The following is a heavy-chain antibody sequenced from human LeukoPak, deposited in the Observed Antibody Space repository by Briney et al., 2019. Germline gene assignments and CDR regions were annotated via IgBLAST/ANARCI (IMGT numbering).Heavy chain of an antibody. V-gene: IGHV3-53*04. CDR1: GFTVSSNY. CDR3: ARDAPRNGGMDV. J-gene: IGHJ6*02. CDR2: IYDGGST. Sequence: GGSLRLSCTISGFTVSSNYMSWVRQAPGKGVEWVSTIYDGGSTFNTDAVKGRFTISRHNSKNTLYLQMDGLITEDTALYYCARDAPRNGGMDVWGQGTTVTVSS.